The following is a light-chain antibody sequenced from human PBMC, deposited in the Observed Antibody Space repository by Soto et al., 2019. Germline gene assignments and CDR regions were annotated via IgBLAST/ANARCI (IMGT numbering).Light chain of an antibody. CDR1: NSDVGGYDY. Sequence: QSVLTQPASVSGSPGQSITISCTGTNSDVGGYDYVSWYQQHPGKAPKLMIYEVSHRPSGVSNRFSGSRSGNTASLTISGLRAEDEADYYCSSYTSSTTLGVFGGGTKLTVL. J-gene: IGLJ3*02. CDR3: SSYTSSTTLGV. CDR2: EVS. V-gene: IGLV2-14*01.